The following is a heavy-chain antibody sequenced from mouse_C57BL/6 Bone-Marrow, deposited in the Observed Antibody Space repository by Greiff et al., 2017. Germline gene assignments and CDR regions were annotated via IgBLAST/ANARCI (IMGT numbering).Heavy chain of an antibody. Sequence: EVQLQQSVAELVRPGASVKLSCTASGFNIKNTYMHWVKQRPEQCLGWIGRIDPANGNTKIGPTFQGQATLTADPSSNTAYLQLSGLTSEDTAIYYCAPPLSEPIAYSGQEALVTGSA. D-gene: IGHD6-1*01. CDR3: APPLSEPIAY. CDR1: GFNIKNTY. J-gene: IGHJ3*01. CDR2: IDPANGNT. V-gene: IGHV14-3*01.